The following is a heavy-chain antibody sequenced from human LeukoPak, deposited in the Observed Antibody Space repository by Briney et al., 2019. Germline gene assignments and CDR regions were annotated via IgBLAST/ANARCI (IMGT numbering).Heavy chain of an antibody. V-gene: IGHV3-21*01. CDR2: ITSTGSYI. D-gene: IGHD3-10*01. Sequence: GGSLRLSCAASAFSFSDYNMNWVRQAPGKGLEWVSSITSTGSYIYYADSVKGRFTISRDNAKNSLFLQLNGLRAEDTAVYYCARETLLWGPGAFDIWGQGTMVTVSS. CDR1: AFSFSDYN. J-gene: IGHJ3*02. CDR3: ARETLLWGPGAFDI.